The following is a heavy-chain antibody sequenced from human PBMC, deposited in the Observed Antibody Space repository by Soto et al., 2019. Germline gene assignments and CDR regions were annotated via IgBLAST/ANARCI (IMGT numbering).Heavy chain of an antibody. CDR2: IYYSGST. J-gene: IGHJ6*02. D-gene: IGHD4-4*01. CDR3: ARLDSTTTDDHYYYYYGMDV. Sequence: QLQLQESGPGLVKPSETLSLTCTVSGGSISSSSYYWGWIRQPPGKGLEWIGSIYYSGSTYYNPSLKSRVTISVDTSKNQFSLKLSSVTAADTAVYYCARLDSTTTDDHYYYYYGMDVWGQGTTVTVSS. CDR1: GGSISSSSYY. V-gene: IGHV4-39*01.